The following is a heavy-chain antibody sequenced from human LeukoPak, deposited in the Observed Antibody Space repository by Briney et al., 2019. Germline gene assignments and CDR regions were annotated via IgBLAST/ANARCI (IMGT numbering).Heavy chain of an antibody. V-gene: IGHV3-7*01. CDR3: ARVSYYDILTGYQDY. CDR1: GFTFSSYW. J-gene: IGHJ4*02. CDR2: IKQDGSEK. D-gene: IGHD3-9*01. Sequence: GGSLRLSCAASGFTFSSYWMSWVRQAPGKGREWVAKIKQDGSEKYYVDSVKGRFTIPRDNAKNSLYLQMNSLRAEDTAVYYCARVSYYDILTGYQDYWGQGTLVTVSS.